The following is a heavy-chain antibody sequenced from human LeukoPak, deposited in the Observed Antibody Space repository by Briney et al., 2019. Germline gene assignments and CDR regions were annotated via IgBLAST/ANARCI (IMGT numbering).Heavy chain of an antibody. CDR2: IIPIFGTA. CDR3: ARVSYYDSSGDTADY. V-gene: IGHV1-69*05. J-gene: IGHJ4*02. CDR1: GGTFSSYA. D-gene: IGHD3-22*01. Sequence: PGSSVKVSCKVSGGTFSSYAISWVRQAPGQGLEWMGGIIPIFGTANYAQKFQGRVTITTDESTSTAYMELSSLRSEDTAVYYCARVSYYDSSGDTADYWGQGTLVTVSS.